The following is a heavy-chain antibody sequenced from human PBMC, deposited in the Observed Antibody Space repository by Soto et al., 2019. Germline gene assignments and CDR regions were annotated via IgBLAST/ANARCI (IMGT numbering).Heavy chain of an antibody. CDR1: GGSISSGGYY. V-gene: IGHV4-31*03. CDR3: ARDVVVVVAATSAYYYYGMDV. CDR2: IYYSGST. D-gene: IGHD2-15*01. Sequence: SETLSLTCTVSGGSISSGGYYWSWIRHHPGKGLEWIGYIYYSGSTYYNPSLKSRVTISVDTSKNQFSLKLSSVTAADTAVYYCARDVVVVVAATSAYYYYGMDVWGQGTTVTVSS. J-gene: IGHJ6*02.